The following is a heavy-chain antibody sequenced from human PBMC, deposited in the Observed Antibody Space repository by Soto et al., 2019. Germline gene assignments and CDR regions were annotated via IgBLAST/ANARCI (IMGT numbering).Heavy chain of an antibody. J-gene: IGHJ4*02. Sequence: EVQLVESGGGLVQPGGSLKLSCAASGFTFSGSAMHWVRQASGKGLEWVGRIRSKANSYATAYAASVKGRFTISRDDSKNTAYLQMNSLKTEDTAVYYCTRHDEIAAAKIGGQGTLVTVSS. CDR1: GFTFSGSA. CDR3: TRHDEIAAAKI. D-gene: IGHD6-13*01. V-gene: IGHV3-73*01. CDR2: IRSKANSYAT.